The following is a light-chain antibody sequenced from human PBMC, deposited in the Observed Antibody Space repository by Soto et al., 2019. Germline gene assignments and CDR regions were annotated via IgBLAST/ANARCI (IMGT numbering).Light chain of an antibody. V-gene: IGKV1-8*01. Sequence: AIRMTQSPSSLSASTGDRVTITCRASQGISSYLAWYQQKPGKAPKLLIYAASTLQSGVPSRFSGSGSGTDFTLTISCLQSEDFATYYCQQYYSNHALTFGGGTKVEIK. CDR1: QGISSY. CDR3: QQYYSNHALT. CDR2: AAS. J-gene: IGKJ4*01.